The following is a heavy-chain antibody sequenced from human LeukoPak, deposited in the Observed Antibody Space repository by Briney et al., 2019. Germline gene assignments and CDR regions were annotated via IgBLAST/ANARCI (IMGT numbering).Heavy chain of an antibody. CDR1: GGSISSHY. D-gene: IGHD6-13*01. V-gene: IGHV4-59*11. Sequence: SETLSLTCTVSGGSISSHYWSWIRQPPGKGLEWIGYIYYSGSTNYNPSLKSRVTISVDTSKNQFSLKLSSVTAADTAVYYCARFPFSSSWYWFDPWGQGTLVTVSS. J-gene: IGHJ5*02. CDR3: ARFPFSSSWYWFDP. CDR2: IYYSGST.